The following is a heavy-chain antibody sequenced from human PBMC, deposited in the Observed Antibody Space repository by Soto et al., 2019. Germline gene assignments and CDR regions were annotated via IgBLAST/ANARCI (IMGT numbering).Heavy chain of an antibody. V-gene: IGHV3-23*01. CDR1: GFPFSSYV. Sequence: DVQLLESGGGLVQPGGSLRLSCAVSGFPFSSYVMTWVRQAPGKGLEWVSVISGGGGSTNYAESVKGRFTISRDNSVNTLYLQMNSLRAEDTAVYYCAKAVTLVRGINPYSYGLDVWGQGTTVTVSS. J-gene: IGHJ6*02. CDR2: ISGGGGST. D-gene: IGHD3-10*01. CDR3: AKAVTLVRGINPYSYGLDV.